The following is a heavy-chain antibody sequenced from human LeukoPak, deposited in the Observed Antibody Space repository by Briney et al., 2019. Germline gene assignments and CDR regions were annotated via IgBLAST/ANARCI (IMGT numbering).Heavy chain of an antibody. CDR1: GFSFSSYA. D-gene: IGHD2-2*01. J-gene: IGHJ4*02. CDR2: ISGSGGST. V-gene: IGHV3-23*01. Sequence: LGGSLRLSCAASGFSFSSYALTGVRQAPGKGLEWVSAISGSGGSTYYTDSVRGRFTVSRDNSKNTLYLQMNSLGAEDTAIYYCARVARIVLVPVAPLDHWGQGTLVTVSS. CDR3: ARVARIVLVPVAPLDH.